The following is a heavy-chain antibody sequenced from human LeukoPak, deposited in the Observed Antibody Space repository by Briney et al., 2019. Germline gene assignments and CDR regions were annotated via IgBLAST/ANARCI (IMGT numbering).Heavy chain of an antibody. V-gene: IGHV3-15*01. D-gene: IGHD2-2*01. CDR2: IKSKTDGGTT. CDR3: TTDSNGGDIVVVPAANNWFDP. J-gene: IGHJ5*02. CDR1: GFTFSNAW. Sequence: GGSLRLSCAASGFTFSNAWMSWVRQAPGKGLEWVGRIKSKTDGGTTDYAAPVKGRFTISRDDSKNTLYLQMNSLKTEDTAVYYCTTDSNGGDIVVVPAANNWFDPWGQGTLVTVSS.